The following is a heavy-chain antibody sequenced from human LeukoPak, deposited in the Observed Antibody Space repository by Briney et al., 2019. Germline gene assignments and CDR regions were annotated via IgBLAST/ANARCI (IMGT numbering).Heavy chain of an antibody. Sequence: GGSLRLSCAASGFTFSSYGMHWVRQAPGKGLEWVAVISYDGSNKYYADSVKGRFTISRDNSKNTLYLQMNSLRAEDTAVYYCAKDSYYSGCYLNYYYGMDVWGQGTTVTVSS. CDR1: GFTFSSYG. CDR2: ISYDGSNK. CDR3: AKDSYYSGCYLNYYYGMDV. V-gene: IGHV3-30*18. J-gene: IGHJ6*02. D-gene: IGHD6-19*01.